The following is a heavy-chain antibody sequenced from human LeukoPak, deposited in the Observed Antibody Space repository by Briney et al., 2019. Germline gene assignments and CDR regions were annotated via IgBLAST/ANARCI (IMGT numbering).Heavy chain of an antibody. CDR3: ARDPLWFGELGAFDI. Sequence: PGGSLRLSCAASGFTFSDYYMSWIRQAPGKGLEWVSYISSSSSYTKYADSVKGRFTISRDNAKNSLYLQMNSLRAEDTAVYYCARDPLWFGELGAFDIWGQGTMVTVSS. J-gene: IGHJ3*02. V-gene: IGHV3-11*06. CDR2: ISSSSSYT. D-gene: IGHD3-10*01. CDR1: GFTFSDYY.